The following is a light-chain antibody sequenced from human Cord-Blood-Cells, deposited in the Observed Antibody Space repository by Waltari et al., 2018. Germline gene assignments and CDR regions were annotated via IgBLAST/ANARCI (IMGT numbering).Light chain of an antibody. CDR3: QQYNNWPYT. CDR2: GAS. J-gene: IGKJ2*01. Sequence: EIVMTQSPATFSVSQGERPTLPCRASQSVSSNLAWYQQKPGQAPRLLIYGASTRAPGIPARFSGSGSGTEFTLTISSLQSEDFAVYYCQQYNNWPYTFGQGTKLEIK. CDR1: QSVSSN. V-gene: IGKV3-15*01.